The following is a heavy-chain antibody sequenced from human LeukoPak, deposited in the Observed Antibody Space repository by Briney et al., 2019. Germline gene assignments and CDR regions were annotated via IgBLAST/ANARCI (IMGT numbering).Heavy chain of an antibody. CDR3: ARDLAAAGTVDY. CDR1: GGSISSSSYY. CDR2: IYYSGST. Sequence: PSETLSLTCTVSGGSISSSSYYWGWIRQPPGKGLEWIGSIYYSGSTYYNPSLKSRVTISVGTSKNQFSLKLSSVTAADTAVYYCARDLAAAGTVDYWGQGTLVTVSS. V-gene: IGHV4-39*07. J-gene: IGHJ4*02. D-gene: IGHD6-13*01.